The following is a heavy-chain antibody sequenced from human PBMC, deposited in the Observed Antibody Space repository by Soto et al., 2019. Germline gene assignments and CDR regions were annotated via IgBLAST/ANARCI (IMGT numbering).Heavy chain of an antibody. CDR3: ARDMYDYDSSGYYGFDY. CDR2: IIPIFGTA. V-gene: IGHV1-69*12. CDR1: GGTFSSYA. J-gene: IGHJ4*02. Sequence: QVQLVQSGAEVKKPGSSVKVSCKASGGTFSSYAISWVRQAPGQGLEWMGGIIPIFGTANYAQKFQGRVTRTADESTSTAYMELSSLRSEDTAVYYCARDMYDYDSSGYYGFDYWGQGTLVTVSS. D-gene: IGHD3-22*01.